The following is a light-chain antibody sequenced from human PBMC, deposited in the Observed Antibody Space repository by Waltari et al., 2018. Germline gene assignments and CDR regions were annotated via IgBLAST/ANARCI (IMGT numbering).Light chain of an antibody. V-gene: IGKV4-1*01. CDR3: QQYYDLSHS. CDR2: RAS. J-gene: IGKJ4*01. Sequence: DIVMTHTPDSLAVSLGATATLNCKSSQSLLYSSNKKDYLAWFQQKPGQPPKLLIQRASNRETGIPDRFSGSGSGTDFTLTISSLQAEDVAVYYCQQYYDLSHSFGGGTKVEIK. CDR1: QSLLYSSNKKDY.